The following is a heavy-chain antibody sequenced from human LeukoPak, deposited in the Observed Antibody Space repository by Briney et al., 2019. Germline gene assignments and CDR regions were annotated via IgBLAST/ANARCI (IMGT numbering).Heavy chain of an antibody. Sequence: GGSLRLSCAASGFTFSSYDMHWVRQATGKGLEWVSAIGTAGDTYYPGSVKGRFTISRDNSKNTLYLQMNNLRAEDTAVYYCAKDYYSSGWYEGFDYWGQGTLVTVSS. CDR1: GFTFSSYD. V-gene: IGHV3-13*01. D-gene: IGHD6-19*01. CDR3: AKDYYSSGWYEGFDY. J-gene: IGHJ4*02. CDR2: IGTAGDT.